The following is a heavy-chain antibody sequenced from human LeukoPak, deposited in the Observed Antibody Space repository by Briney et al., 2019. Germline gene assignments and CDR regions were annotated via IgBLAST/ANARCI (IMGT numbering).Heavy chain of an antibody. CDR3: AKSRPYSGYEAGFDY. D-gene: IGHD5-12*01. J-gene: IGHJ4*02. CDR1: GFTFSSYG. Sequence: PGGSLRLSCAASGFTFSSYGMHWVRQAPGKGLEWVAFIRYDGSNKYYADSVKGRFTISRDNSKNTLYLQMNSLRAEDTAVYYCAKSRPYSGYEAGFDYWGQGTLVTVSS. CDR2: IRYDGSNK. V-gene: IGHV3-30*02.